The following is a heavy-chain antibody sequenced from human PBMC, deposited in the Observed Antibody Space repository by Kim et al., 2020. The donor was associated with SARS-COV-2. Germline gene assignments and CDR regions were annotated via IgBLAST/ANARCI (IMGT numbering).Heavy chain of an antibody. CDR1: GGSISSSFNY. CDR2: VYHSGST. Sequence: SETLSLTCTVSGGSISSSFNYWGWIRQPPGKGLEWIGSVYHSGSTYDSPSLKSRVTVSVDTSKNEFCLKVTSVTAADTAVYFCARLPHDSSGYVDSWGQGILVTVSS. CDR3: ARLPHDSSGYVDS. J-gene: IGHJ4*02. V-gene: IGHV4-39*01. D-gene: IGHD3-22*01.